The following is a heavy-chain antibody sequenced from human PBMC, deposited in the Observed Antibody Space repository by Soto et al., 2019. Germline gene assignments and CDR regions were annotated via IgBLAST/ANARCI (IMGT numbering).Heavy chain of an antibody. CDR3: SYGFDYDY. J-gene: IGHJ4*02. CDR2: IYYSGST. V-gene: IGHV4-39*03. Sequence: SETLSLTCTVSGGSISSSSYYWGWIRQPPGKGLEWIGSIYYSGSTYYNPSLKSRVTISVDTSKNQFSLKLSSVTAADTAVYYCSYGFDYDYWGQGALVTVSS. D-gene: IGHD5-18*01. CDR1: GGSISSSSYY.